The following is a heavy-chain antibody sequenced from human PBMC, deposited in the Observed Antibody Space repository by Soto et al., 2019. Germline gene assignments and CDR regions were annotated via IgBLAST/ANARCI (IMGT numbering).Heavy chain of an antibody. J-gene: IGHJ4*02. CDR3: ARIPGYGSGRYYYFDY. CDR1: GFTVSSNY. V-gene: IGHV3-66*01. CDR2: IYSGGST. Sequence: EVQLVESGGGLVQPGGSLRLSCAASGFTVSSNYMSWVRQAPGKGLEWVSVIYSGGSTYYADSVKGRFTISRDNSKNTLYLQMNSLRAEDTAVYYCARIPGYGSGRYYYFDYWGQGTLVTVSS. D-gene: IGHD3-10*01.